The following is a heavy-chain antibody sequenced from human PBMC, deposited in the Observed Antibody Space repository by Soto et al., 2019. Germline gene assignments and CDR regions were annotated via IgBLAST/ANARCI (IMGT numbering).Heavy chain of an antibody. CDR2: IWYDGSNK. CDR1: GFTFSSYG. D-gene: IGHD1-1*01. CDR3: ARDVYRNDAFYYGMDV. V-gene: IGHV3-33*01. J-gene: IGHJ6*02. Sequence: GGSLRLSCAASGFTFSSYGMHWVRQAPGKGLEWVAVIWYDGSNKYYADSVKGRFTISRDNSKNTLYLQMNSLRAEDTAVYYCARDVYRNDAFYYGMDVWGQGTTVTVSS.